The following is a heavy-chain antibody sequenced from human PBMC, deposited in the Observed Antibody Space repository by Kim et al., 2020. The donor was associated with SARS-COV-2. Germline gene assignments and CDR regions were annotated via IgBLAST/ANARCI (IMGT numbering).Heavy chain of an antibody. CDR3: ARVNPRGTLGAIDY. J-gene: IGHJ4*02. CDR2: IWYDGSNK. Sequence: GGSLRLSCAASGFTFSSYGMHWVRQAPGKGLEWVAVIWYDGSNKYYADSVKGRFTISRDNSKNTLYLQMNSLRAEDTAVYYCARVNPRGTLGAIDYWGQGTLVTVSS. CDR1: GFTFSSYG. D-gene: IGHD3-16*01. V-gene: IGHV3-33*08.